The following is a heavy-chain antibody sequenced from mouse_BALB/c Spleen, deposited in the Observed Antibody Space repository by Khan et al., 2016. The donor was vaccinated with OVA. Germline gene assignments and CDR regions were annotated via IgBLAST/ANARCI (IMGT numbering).Heavy chain of an antibody. CDR3: ASRNYFGYTFAY. J-gene: IGHJ3*01. Sequence: QVRLQQSGAELARPGASVKLSCKASGYTFTDYYINWVKQRTGQGLEWIGEISPGSGDTYYNEKFKGQATLTADKSSSTVYMQLSSLTAEASAVYFCASRNYFGYTFAYWGQGTLVTVSA. V-gene: IGHV1-77*01. CDR1: GYTFTDYY. D-gene: IGHD1-2*01. CDR2: ISPGSGDT.